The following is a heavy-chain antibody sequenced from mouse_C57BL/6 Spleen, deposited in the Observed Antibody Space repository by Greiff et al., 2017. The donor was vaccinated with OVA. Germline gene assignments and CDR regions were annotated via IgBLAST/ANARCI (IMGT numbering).Heavy chain of an antibody. V-gene: IGHV6-6*01. CDR1: GFTFSDAW. CDR3: TREGIYYYGSSYAMDY. CDR2: IRNKANHHAT. J-gene: IGHJ4*01. Sequence: EVQLVESGGGLVQPGGSMKLSCAASGFTFSDAWMDWVRQSPEKGLEWVAEIRNKANHHATYYAESVKGRFTISRDDSKSSVYLQMNSLRAEDTVIYYCTREGIYYYGSSYAMDYWGQGTSVTVSS. D-gene: IGHD1-1*01.